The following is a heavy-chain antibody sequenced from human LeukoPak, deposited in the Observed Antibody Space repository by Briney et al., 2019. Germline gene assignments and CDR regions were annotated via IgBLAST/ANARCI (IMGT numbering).Heavy chain of an antibody. CDR3: ARHPRRGGFDY. CDR1: GVSITDYY. J-gene: IGHJ4*02. Sequence: SETLSLTCTVSGVSITDYYRSWIRQPPGKGLEWIAYIFHTGDTRYNPSLKSRITISLDTSKNQFSLKLNSVTAADTAVYYCARHPRRGGFDYGGREPLVTVSS. CDR2: IFHTGDT. V-gene: IGHV4-59*08.